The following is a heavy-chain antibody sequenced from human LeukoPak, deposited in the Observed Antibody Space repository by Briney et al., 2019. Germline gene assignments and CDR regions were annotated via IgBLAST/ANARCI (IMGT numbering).Heavy chain of an antibody. CDR1: GFTFRSYG. J-gene: IGHJ4*02. CDR3: AKSGPYYFDY. CDR2: ITERGGGA. Sequence: GGSLRLSCAASGFTFRSYGMSWVRQAPGEGLEWVSTITERGGGAYYADSVKGRFTISRDNSKNTVYLQMNSLRAEDTAVYYCAKSGPYYFDYWGQGTLVTVSS. V-gene: IGHV3-23*01.